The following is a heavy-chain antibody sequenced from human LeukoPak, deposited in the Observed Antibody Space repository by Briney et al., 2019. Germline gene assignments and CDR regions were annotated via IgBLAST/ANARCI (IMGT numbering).Heavy chain of an antibody. V-gene: IGHV3-9*01. CDR2: ISWNSGSI. J-gene: IGHJ4*02. Sequence: GGSLRLSCAASGFTFDDYAMHWVRQAPGKGLEWVSGISWNSGSIGYADSVKGRFTISRDNAKNSLYLQMSSLGPDDTASYYCARVGVARSSGSGSYLWYLDYWGQGALVTVSS. CDR3: ARVGVARSSGSGSYLWYLDY. CDR1: GFTFDDYA. D-gene: IGHD3-10*01.